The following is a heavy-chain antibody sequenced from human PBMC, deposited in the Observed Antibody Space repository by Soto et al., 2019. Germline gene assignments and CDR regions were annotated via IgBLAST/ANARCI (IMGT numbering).Heavy chain of an antibody. CDR1: GFTFSSYA. J-gene: IGHJ4*02. CDR3: ARARTYYDILTGYEIDY. Sequence: QVQLVESGGGVVQPGRSLRLSCAASGFTFSSYAMHWVRQAPGKGLEWVAVISYDGSNKYYADSVKGRFTISRDNSKNTLYLQMNSLRAEDTAVYYCARARTYYDILTGYEIDYWGQGTLVTVSS. CDR2: ISYDGSNK. V-gene: IGHV3-30-3*01. D-gene: IGHD3-9*01.